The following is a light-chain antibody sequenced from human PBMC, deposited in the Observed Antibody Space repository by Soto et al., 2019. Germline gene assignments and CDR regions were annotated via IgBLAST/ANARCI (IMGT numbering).Light chain of an antibody. Sequence: DIQMTQSPSSLSASVGDRVTITFRASQSIATYLNWYQQKSGNAPNLLIYAASTLQSGVPSRFSGSGSGTDFTLTISSLQPEDFATYYCQQTYRTPRTFGQGTKVDIK. J-gene: IGKJ1*01. V-gene: IGKV1-39*01. CDR3: QQTYRTPRT. CDR1: QSIATY. CDR2: AAS.